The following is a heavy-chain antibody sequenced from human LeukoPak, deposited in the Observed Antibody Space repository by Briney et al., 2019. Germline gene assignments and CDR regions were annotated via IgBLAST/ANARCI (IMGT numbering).Heavy chain of an antibody. V-gene: IGHV4-4*02. J-gene: IGHJ2*01. CDR2: VYHSGTT. Sequence: SETLSLTCTVSGGSISGTYWWNWVRQPPGKGLQWIGEVYHSGTTNYDPSLKSRVTISVDKSKNQFSLKLSSVTAADTAVYYCARSQLELSWYFDLWGRGTLVTVSS. D-gene: IGHD1-7*01. CDR1: GGSISGTYW. CDR3: ARSQLELSWYFDL.